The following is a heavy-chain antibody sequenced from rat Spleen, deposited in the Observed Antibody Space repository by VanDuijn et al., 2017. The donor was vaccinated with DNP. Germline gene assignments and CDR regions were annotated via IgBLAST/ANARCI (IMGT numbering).Heavy chain of an antibody. CDR2: LSYNGGTP. Sequence: EVLLVESDGGLVQPGRSLKLSCAVSGFTFSDYYMAWVRQAPAKGLEWVATLSYNGGTPYYRDSVKGRFTISRDNAKNTQYLQMDSLRSEDTATYYCARRTTVDTFDYWGQGVMVTVSS. CDR1: GFTFSDYY. V-gene: IGHV5-29*01. D-gene: IGHD1-1*01. CDR3: ARRTTVDTFDY. J-gene: IGHJ2*01.